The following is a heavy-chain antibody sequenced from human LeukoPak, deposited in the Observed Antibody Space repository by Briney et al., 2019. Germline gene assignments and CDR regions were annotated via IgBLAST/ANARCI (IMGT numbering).Heavy chain of an antibody. Sequence: ASVKVSCKASGCIFTSYYMYWVRQAPGQGLEWMGIINPSGGSIRYAQKFQGRVTMTRDTSTSTVYMELSSLRSEDTAVYYCATLSNYYGSGSYYFYYYWGQGTLVTVSS. CDR1: GCIFTSYY. J-gene: IGHJ4*02. CDR2: INPSGGSI. D-gene: IGHD3-10*01. V-gene: IGHV1-46*01. CDR3: ATLSNYYGSGSYYFYYY.